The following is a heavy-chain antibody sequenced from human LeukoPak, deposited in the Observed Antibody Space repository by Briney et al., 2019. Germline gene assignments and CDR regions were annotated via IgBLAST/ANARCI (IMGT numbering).Heavy chain of an antibody. J-gene: IGHJ4*02. V-gene: IGHV3-21*01. D-gene: IGHD2-2*01. Sequence: GGSLRLSCAASGFTFSSYSMNWVPQPTGKGLEWVSSISSSSSYIYYADSVKGRFTISRDNAKNSLYLQMNSLRAEDTAVYYCARGGIVVVPAANPWDWGQGTLVTVSS. CDR1: GFTFSSYS. CDR2: ISSSSSYI. CDR3: ARGGIVVVPAANPWD.